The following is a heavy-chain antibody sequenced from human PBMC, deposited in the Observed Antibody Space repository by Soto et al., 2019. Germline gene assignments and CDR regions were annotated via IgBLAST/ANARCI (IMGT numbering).Heavy chain of an antibody. CDR3: ARMHSSSSSDMDV. Sequence: SQTLSLTCAISEDSVSNNGATWNWIRQSPSRGLEWLGRAYYRSRWIYDYAMSVKSRISINPDTSKNQVSLQLNSVTPEDTAVYYCARMHSSSSSDMDVWGQGTTVTVSS. V-gene: IGHV6-1*01. J-gene: IGHJ6*02. D-gene: IGHD6-6*01. CDR1: EDSVSNNGAT. CDR2: AYYRSRWIY.